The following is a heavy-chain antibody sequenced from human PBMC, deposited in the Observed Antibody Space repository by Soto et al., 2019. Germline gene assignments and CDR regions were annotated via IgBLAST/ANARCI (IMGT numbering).Heavy chain of an antibody. CDR1: GCTCSNAW. J-gene: IGHJ3*02. Sequence: EVQLVESGGGLVKPGWSLRLSCAASGCTCSNAWMHWVCQAPGKGLEWVGRIKSKSDGGTTDYGAPVKGRFTISRDDSINMLFLQLTSLKTEDTAVYFCSKDGPGCRSNVWYNALDIWGQGTMVTVTS. V-gene: IGHV3-15*07. D-gene: IGHD1-20*01. CDR3: SKDGPGCRSNVWYNALDI. CDR2: IKSKSDGGTT.